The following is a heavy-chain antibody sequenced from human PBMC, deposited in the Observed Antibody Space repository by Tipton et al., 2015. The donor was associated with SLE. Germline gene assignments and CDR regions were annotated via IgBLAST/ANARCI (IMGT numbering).Heavy chain of an antibody. V-gene: IGHV4-39*07. Sequence: GLVKPSETLSLTCTVSGDSIRSTTYYWAWIRQPPGKGLEWIGSVYFGGTTYNNPSLKSRVAISVDTSKKQLSLRLSSVTAADTAVYYCARLTYYDSSGYYYHDHWGQGTLVTVSS. J-gene: IGHJ5*02. D-gene: IGHD3-22*01. CDR2: VYFGGTT. CDR3: ARLTYYDSSGYYYHDH. CDR1: GDSIRSTTYY.